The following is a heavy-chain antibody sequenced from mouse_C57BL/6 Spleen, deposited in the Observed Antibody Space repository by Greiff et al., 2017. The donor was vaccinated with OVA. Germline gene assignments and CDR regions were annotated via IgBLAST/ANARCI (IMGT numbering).Heavy chain of an antibody. Sequence: QVQLQQPGAELVRPGSSVNLSCKASGYTFTSYWMHWVKQRPIQGLEWIGNIDPSDSETHYNQKFKDKATLTVDKSSSTAYMQLSSLTSEDSAVYYCARSGYDYDGLFDYWGQGTTLTVSS. D-gene: IGHD2-4*01. V-gene: IGHV1-52*01. J-gene: IGHJ2*01. CDR2: IDPSDSET. CDR1: GYTFTSYW. CDR3: ARSGYDYDGLFDY.